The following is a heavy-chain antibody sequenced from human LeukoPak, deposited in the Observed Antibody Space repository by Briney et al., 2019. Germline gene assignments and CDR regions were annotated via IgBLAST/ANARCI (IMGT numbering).Heavy chain of an antibody. CDR2: IYYSGST. V-gene: IGHV4-31*03. CDR3: ARVRYCSGGSCYSRFDY. D-gene: IGHD2-15*01. J-gene: IGHJ4*02. Sequence: PSETLSLTCTVSGGSISSGGYYWSWIRQHPGKGLEWIGYIYYSGSTYYNPSLKSRVTISVDTSKNQFSLKLSSVTAADTAVYYCARVRYCSGGSCYSRFDYWGQGTLVTVSP. CDR1: GGSISSGGYY.